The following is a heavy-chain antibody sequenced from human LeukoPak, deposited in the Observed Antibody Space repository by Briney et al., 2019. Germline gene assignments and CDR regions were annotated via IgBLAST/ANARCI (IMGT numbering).Heavy chain of an antibody. D-gene: IGHD1-1*01. CDR1: GGSFSGYY. J-gene: IGHJ5*02. V-gene: IGHV4-34*01. CDR2: INHSGST. Sequence: SETLSLTCAVYGGSFSGYYWSWIRQPPGKGLEWIGEINHSGSTNYNPSLKSRVTISVDTSKNQFSLKLSSETAADTAVYYCARHLDTLSLDPWGQGTLVTVSS. CDR3: ARHLDTLSLDP.